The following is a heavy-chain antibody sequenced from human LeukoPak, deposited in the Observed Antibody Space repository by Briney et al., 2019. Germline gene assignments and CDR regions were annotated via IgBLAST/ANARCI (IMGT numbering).Heavy chain of an antibody. CDR3: AKECGWCDTVEYFQH. V-gene: IGHV3-23*01. CDR1: GFTFSDYY. CDR2: ISGSGGST. J-gene: IGHJ1*01. D-gene: IGHD6-19*01. Sequence: GGSPRLSCAASGFTFSDYYMSWIRQAPGKGLEWVSAISGSGGSTYYADSVKGRFTISRDNSKNTLYLQMNSLRAEDTAVYYCAKECGWCDTVEYFQHWGQGTLVTVSS.